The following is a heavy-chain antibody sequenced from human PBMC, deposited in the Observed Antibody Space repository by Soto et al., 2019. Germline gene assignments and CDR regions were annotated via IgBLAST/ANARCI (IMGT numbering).Heavy chain of an antibody. CDR3: ARDMCESRRGWYVQGGYYYGMDV. CDR2: ISYDGSNK. J-gene: IGHJ6*02. Sequence: QVQLVESGGGVVQPGRSLRLSCAASGFTFSSYAMHWVRQAPGKGLEWVAVISYDGSNKYYADSVKGRFTISRDNSKNKXXLXMXXLRAADTAVYYCARDMCESRRGWYVQGGYYYGMDVWGQGTTVTVSS. D-gene: IGHD6-19*01. V-gene: IGHV3-30-3*01. CDR1: GFTFSSYA.